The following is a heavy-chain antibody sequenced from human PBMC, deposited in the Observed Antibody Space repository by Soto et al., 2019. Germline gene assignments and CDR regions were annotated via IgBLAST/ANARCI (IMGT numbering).Heavy chain of an antibody. Sequence: GGSLRLSCAVSGFTFSNYWMHWVRQAPGKGLEWVSSISSSSSYIYYADSVKGRFTISRDNAKNSLYLQMNSLRAEDTAVYYCARDIYGSGSYLLVAYYYGMDVWGQGTTVTVSS. CDR3: ARDIYGSGSYLLVAYYYGMDV. CDR1: GFTFSNYW. CDR2: ISSSSSYI. D-gene: IGHD3-10*01. J-gene: IGHJ6*02. V-gene: IGHV3-21*01.